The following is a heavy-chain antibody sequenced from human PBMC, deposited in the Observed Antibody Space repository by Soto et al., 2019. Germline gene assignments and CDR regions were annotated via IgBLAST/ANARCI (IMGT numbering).Heavy chain of an antibody. Sequence: GASVKVSCKASGYTFSSYHINWMRQATGQGLEWMGWMNPNSGDTDYAQKFQGRVTMTGDPSISSDCMELSSLGPEDTAVYYCARGVTEGVDYWGQGTLVTVSS. V-gene: IGHV1-8*01. J-gene: IGHJ4*02. CDR2: MNPNSGDT. CDR3: ARGVTEGVDY. CDR1: GYTFSSYH.